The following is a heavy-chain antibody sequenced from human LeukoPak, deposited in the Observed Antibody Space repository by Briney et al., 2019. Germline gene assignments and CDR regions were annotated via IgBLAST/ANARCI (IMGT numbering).Heavy chain of an antibody. J-gene: IGHJ4*02. Sequence: GGSLRLSCAASGFTFSSYGMHWVRQAPGKGLEWVAFIRYDGSNKYYADSVKGRFTISRDNSKNTPYLQMNSLRAEDTAVYYCAKDYRPLGYFDYWGQGTLVTVSS. D-gene: IGHD7-27*01. CDR3: AKDYRPLGYFDY. CDR1: GFTFSSYG. V-gene: IGHV3-30*02. CDR2: IRYDGSNK.